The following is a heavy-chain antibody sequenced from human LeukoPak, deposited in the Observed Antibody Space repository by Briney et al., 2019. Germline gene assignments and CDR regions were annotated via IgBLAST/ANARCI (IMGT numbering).Heavy chain of an antibody. Sequence: PGVPMTLSCAPCGFTFDDYSMSWLRRAPGKARECVSGINWNGGSTLYADSVKGRFTISRDNAKNSLYLNMNSLRAEHTALYRXXXXXXGATRRYYYYYGMDVWGQGTTVTVSS. CDR3: XXXXXGATRRYYYYYGMDV. V-gene: IGHV3-20*01. D-gene: IGHD1-26*01. J-gene: IGHJ6*02. CDR2: INWNGGST. CDR1: GFTFDDYS.